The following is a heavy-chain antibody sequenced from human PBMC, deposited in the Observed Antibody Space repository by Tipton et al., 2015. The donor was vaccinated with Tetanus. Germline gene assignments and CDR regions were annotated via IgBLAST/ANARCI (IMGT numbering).Heavy chain of an antibody. CDR2: ITESDSTI. Sequence: SLRLSCEASGFIFSDYYMSWIRQAPGKGLEWISYITESDSTIYYADSVKGRFTISRDNAKSSVYLQMNYLSAQDTAVYYCARGIWTGSYTYFDYWGQGTLVTVSS. J-gene: IGHJ4*02. D-gene: IGHD3/OR15-3a*01. V-gene: IGHV3-11*01. CDR3: ARGIWTGSYTYFDY. CDR1: GFIFSDYY.